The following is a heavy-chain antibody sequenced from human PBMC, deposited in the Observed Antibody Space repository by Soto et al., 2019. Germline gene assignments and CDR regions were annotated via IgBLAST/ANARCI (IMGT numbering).Heavy chain of an antibody. CDR1: GGSISSSSYY. V-gene: IGHV4-39*01. CDR3: ARLLSSWSGQNRRSMTYFDY. D-gene: IGHD3-22*01. Sequence: SETLSLTCTVSGGSISSSSYYWGWIRQPPGKGLEWIGSIYYSGSTYYNPSLKSRVTISVDTSKNQFSLKLGSVTAADTAVYYCARLLSSWSGQNRRSMTYFDYWGQGTLVTVSS. J-gene: IGHJ4*02. CDR2: IYYSGST.